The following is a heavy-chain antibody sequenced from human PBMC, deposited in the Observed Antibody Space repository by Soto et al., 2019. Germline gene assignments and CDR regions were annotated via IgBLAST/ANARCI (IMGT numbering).Heavy chain of an antibody. D-gene: IGHD6-19*01. CDR2: ISGSGDST. J-gene: IGHJ4*02. CDR1: GFTFRTYA. V-gene: IGHV3-23*01. Sequence: EVQLLESGGNLVQPGGSLRLSCAGSGFTFRTYAMSWVRQAPGKGLEWVSGISGSGDSTFYADSVKGRFTISRDDSKNMVYLQMNSLRAEDTAVYYWAKIGGGRTEVAGGVYWGQGTLVTVSS. CDR3: AKIGGGRTEVAGGVY.